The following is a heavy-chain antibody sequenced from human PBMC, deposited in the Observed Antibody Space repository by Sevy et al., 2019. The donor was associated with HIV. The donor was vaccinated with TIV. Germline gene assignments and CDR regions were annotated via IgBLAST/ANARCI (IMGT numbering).Heavy chain of an antibody. Sequence: ASVKVSCKVLRYTLSEVSMHWVRQAPGKGLEWMGGFVPEDGEIVYAQKFQGRVTVAEDTLTDTAYLEVTNLRSEDTATYFCVIGDTPRLTGSGTRLKDQSLNYFEFWGQGTLVTVSS. V-gene: IGHV1-24*01. CDR2: FVPEDGEI. CDR1: RYTLSEVS. CDR3: VIGDTPRLTGSGTRLKDQSLNYFEF. D-gene: IGHD3-16*02. J-gene: IGHJ4*02.